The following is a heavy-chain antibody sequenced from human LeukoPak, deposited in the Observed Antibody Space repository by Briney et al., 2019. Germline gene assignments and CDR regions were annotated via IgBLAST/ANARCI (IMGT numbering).Heavy chain of an antibody. CDR1: GFTFSSYE. Sequence: GGSLRLSCAASGFTFSSYEMNWVRQAPGKGLEWVSYVSSSGSTIYYADSVKGRFTISRGNAKNSLYLQMNSLRAEDTAVYYCARDGGLPDYWGQGTLVTVSS. CDR3: ARDGGLPDY. D-gene: IGHD2-15*01. CDR2: VSSSGSTI. J-gene: IGHJ4*02. V-gene: IGHV3-48*03.